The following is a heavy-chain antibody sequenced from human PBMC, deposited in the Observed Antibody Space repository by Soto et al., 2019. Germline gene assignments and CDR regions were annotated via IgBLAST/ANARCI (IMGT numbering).Heavy chain of an antibody. CDR3: ARGGDGSSYLLNRWFDP. CDR2: IIPIFGTA. V-gene: IGHV1-69*06. Sequence: SVKVSCKASGGTFSSYAISWVRQAPGQGLEWMGGIIPIFGTANYAQKFQGRVTITADKSTSTAYMELSSLRSEDTAVYYCARGGDGSSYLLNRWFDPWGQVSLVTVSS. D-gene: IGHD2-21*01. J-gene: IGHJ5*02. CDR1: GGTFSSYA.